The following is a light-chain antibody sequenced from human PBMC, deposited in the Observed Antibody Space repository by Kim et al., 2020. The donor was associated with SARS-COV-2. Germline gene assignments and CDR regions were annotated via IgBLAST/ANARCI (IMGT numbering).Light chain of an antibody. Sequence: DIQMTQSPSTLSASVGDRVTITCRASQSISGWLAWYQQKPGRAPKVLIYDVSTLQSGVPSRFSGSGSGTEFTLTISSLQPDDIATYYCQQYTNYWTFGQGTKLEIK. CDR3: QQYTNYWT. V-gene: IGKV1-5*01. CDR2: DVS. CDR1: QSISGW. J-gene: IGKJ1*01.